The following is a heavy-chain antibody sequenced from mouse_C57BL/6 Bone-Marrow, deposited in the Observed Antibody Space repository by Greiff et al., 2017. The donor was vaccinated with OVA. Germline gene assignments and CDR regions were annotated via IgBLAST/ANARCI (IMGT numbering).Heavy chain of an antibody. D-gene: IGHD1-3*01. CDR2: INPSSGYT. J-gene: IGHJ4*01. CDR3: AKMSCSWPAMDY. V-gene: IGHV1-7*01. Sequence: QVQLKESGAELAKPGASVKLSCKASGYTFTSYWMHWVKQRPGQGLEWIGYINPSSGYTKYNQKFKGKATLTADKSSSTAYMQLSSLTYEDSAFYCCAKMSCSWPAMDYWGQGTSVTVSS. CDR1: GYTFTSYW.